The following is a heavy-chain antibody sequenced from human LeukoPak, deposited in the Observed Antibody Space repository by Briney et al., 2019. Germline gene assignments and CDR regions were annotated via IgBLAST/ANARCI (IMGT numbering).Heavy chain of an antibody. CDR1: GGSISSYY. Sequence: SETLSLTCTVSGGSISSYYWSWVRQPPGKGLEWIGYIYYTGSTNNTSLKSRVTISVDTSKNQFSLKLSSVTAADTAVYYCARAGSYRGYFDYWGQGTLVTVSS. V-gene: IGHV4-59*01. CDR3: ARAGSYRGYFDY. CDR2: IYYTGST. D-gene: IGHD1-26*01. J-gene: IGHJ4*02.